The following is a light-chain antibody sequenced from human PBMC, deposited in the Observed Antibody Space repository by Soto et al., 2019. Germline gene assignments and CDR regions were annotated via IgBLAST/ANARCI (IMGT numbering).Light chain of an antibody. CDR3: QQYKTYST. J-gene: IGKJ1*01. Sequence: IRMTQSPSSLSASFGDTGTITCRASQSISSHLNWYQQKPGKAPXXLMYTASNLQSGVPSRFSGSGSGTEFTLTISGLNPDDFATYFCQQYKTYSTFGQGTKVDIK. CDR2: TAS. V-gene: IGKV1-39*01. CDR1: QSISSH.